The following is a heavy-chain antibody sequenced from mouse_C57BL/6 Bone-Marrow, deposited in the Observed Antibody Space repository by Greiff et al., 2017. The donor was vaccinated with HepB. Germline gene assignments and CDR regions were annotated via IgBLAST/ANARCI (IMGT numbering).Heavy chain of an antibody. V-gene: IGHV1-74*01. Sequence: QVQLQQPGAELVKPGASVKVSCKASGYTFTSYWMHWVKQRPGQGLEWIGRIHPSDSDKNYNQKFKGKATLTVDKSSSTAYMQLSSLTSEDSAVYYCAICAYYSNYCDYWGQGTTLTVSS. J-gene: IGHJ2*01. CDR3: AICAYYSNYCDY. CDR1: GYTFTSYW. D-gene: IGHD2-5*01. CDR2: IHPSDSDK.